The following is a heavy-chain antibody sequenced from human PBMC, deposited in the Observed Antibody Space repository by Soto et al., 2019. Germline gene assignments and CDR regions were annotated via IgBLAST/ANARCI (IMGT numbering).Heavy chain of an antibody. V-gene: IGHV4-34*01. J-gene: IGHJ6*03. D-gene: IGHD4-17*01. Sequence: SETLSLTCAVYGGSFSGYYWSWIRQPPGKGLEWIGEINHSGSTNYNPSLKSRVTISVDTSKNQFSLKLSSVTAADTAVYYCARGPPNYGRLRYYYYMDVWGKGTTVTVSS. CDR1: GGSFSGYY. CDR3: ARGPPNYGRLRYYYYMDV. CDR2: INHSGST.